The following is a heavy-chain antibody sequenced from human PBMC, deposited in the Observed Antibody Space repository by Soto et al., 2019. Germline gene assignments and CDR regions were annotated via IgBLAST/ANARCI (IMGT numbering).Heavy chain of an antibody. CDR2: MYHSGST. V-gene: IGHV4-4*02. CDR3: AMSGYCSSTSGCGSTYSYYYYMDV. D-gene: IGHD2-2*01. Sequence: QVQLQESGPGLVKPSGTLSLTCAVSSGSISSSNWCSWVRQPPGTELEWIEEMYHSGSTNYNPSLQSRVTISVDKSKNPLALKLSSVTAADTAVYYCAMSGYCSSTSGCGSTYSYYYYMDVWGKGTTVTVSS. CDR1: SGSISSSNW. J-gene: IGHJ6*03.